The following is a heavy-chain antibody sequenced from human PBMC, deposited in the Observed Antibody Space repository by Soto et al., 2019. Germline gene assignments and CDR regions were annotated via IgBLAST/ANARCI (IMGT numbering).Heavy chain of an antibody. CDR1: VFTFIDYG. V-gene: IGHV3-30*03. D-gene: IGHD2-2*01. J-gene: IGHJ4*02. CDR3: ARDNAPYCSTTSCPIDH. Sequence: PGWSLRLSCACSVFTFIDYGIHWVRQAPGKGLQWLAVISFDGRNQRYADSVKGRFTISRDNSKNTVYLEMDRLRPEDTAVYYCARDNAPYCSTTSCPIDHWGPGTLVTVSS. CDR2: ISFDGRNQ.